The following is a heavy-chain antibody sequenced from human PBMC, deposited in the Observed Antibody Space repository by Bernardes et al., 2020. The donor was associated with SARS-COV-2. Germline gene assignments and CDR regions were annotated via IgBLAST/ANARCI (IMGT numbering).Heavy chain of an antibody. V-gene: IGHV3-33*08. J-gene: IGHJ6*02. D-gene: IGHD3-16*01. CDR1: GFIFSSYG. CDR2: IWYDGSNK. Sequence: GGSLRLSCAASGFIFSSYGMHWVRQAPGKGLEWVAVIWYDGSNKYYADSVKGRFTISRDNSKNTLYLQMNSLRAEDTAVYYCAGGASLAVEAGYGMDVWGQGTTVTVSS. CDR3: AGGASLAVEAGYGMDV.